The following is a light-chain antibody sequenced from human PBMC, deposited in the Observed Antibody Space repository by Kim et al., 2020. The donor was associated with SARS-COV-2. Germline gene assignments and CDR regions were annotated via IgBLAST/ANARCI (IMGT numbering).Light chain of an antibody. J-gene: IGKJ2*01. V-gene: IGKV3-20*01. Sequence: SPEEGATLSGRARQTVYGGYLAWYHQRPVQTPRLLIYHTSDRATGVPDRFSGTGSGTDFTLTISRLEPEDFAVYYCQQYGDSPPYTFGQGTKLEI. CDR2: HTS. CDR1: QTVYGGY. CDR3: QQYGDSPPYT.